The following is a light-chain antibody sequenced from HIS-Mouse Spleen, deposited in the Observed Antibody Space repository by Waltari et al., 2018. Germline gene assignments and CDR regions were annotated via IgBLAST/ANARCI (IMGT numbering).Light chain of an antibody. Sequence: QSALTQPASVSGSPGQSITISCTGTSSDVGGYNYVSWYQQHPGKAPKLMIYEVSKRPSGVSNRLPGSKSGNTASLTISGLQAEDEADYYCSSYTSSSTLYVFGTGTKVTVL. CDR2: EVS. J-gene: IGLJ1*01. CDR1: SSDVGGYNY. CDR3: SSYTSSSTLYV. V-gene: IGLV2-14*01.